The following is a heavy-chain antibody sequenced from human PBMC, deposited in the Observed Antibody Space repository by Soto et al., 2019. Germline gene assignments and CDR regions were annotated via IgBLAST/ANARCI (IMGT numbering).Heavy chain of an antibody. Sequence: GESLKISCKGSGYSFSTYWIGWVRQMPGKGLEWMGIIYPGDSDTRYNPSFQGQVTISADKSISTAYLQWNSLKASDTAMYYCARVTARSYTVMVYIDYWGQGTLVNVFS. CDR1: GYSFSTYW. CDR3: ARVTARSYTVMVYIDY. J-gene: IGHJ4*02. D-gene: IGHD5-18*01. V-gene: IGHV5-51*01. CDR2: IYPGDSDT.